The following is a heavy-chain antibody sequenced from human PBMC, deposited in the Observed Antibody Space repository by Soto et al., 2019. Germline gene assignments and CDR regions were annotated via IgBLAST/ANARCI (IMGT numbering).Heavy chain of an antibody. CDR3: ARGGNDWQWLAPLLYYYYMDV. J-gene: IGHJ6*03. Sequence: ASVKVSCKASGYTFTSYDINWVRQATGQGLEWMGWMNPNSGNTGYAQKFQGRVTMTRNTSISTAYMELSSLRSEDTAVYYCARGGNDWQWLAPLLYYYYMDVWGKGTTVTVSS. D-gene: IGHD6-19*01. CDR1: GYTFTSYD. CDR2: MNPNSGNT. V-gene: IGHV1-8*01.